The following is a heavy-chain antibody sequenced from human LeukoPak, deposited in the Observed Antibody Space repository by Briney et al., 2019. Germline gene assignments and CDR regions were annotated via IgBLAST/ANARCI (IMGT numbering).Heavy chain of an antibody. V-gene: IGHV1-2*02. CDR3: ARVGDPEYYYDSSGYYWDY. CDR1: GYTFTGYY. CDR2: INPNSGGT. J-gene: IGHJ4*02. Sequence: GASVKVSCKASGYTFTGYYMHWVRQAPGQGLEWMGWINPNSGGTNYAQKFQGRVTMTRDTSISTAYMELSRLRSDDTAVYYCARVGDPEYYYDSSGYYWDYWGQGTLVTVSS. D-gene: IGHD3-22*01.